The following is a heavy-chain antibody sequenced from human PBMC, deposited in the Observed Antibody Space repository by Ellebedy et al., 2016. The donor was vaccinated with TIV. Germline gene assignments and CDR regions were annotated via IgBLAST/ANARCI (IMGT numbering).Heavy chain of an antibody. CDR2: MKHDGTEM. Sequence: GESLKISCAASGFTFSTYWMSWVRQAPGKGLEWVANMKHDGTEMYYVDSVKGRFTISRDNAQNSLYLHMNNLRAEDTAVYYCARDPNSPGDTGYGDYWGQGTLVTVSS. CDR1: GFTFSTYW. V-gene: IGHV3-7*03. J-gene: IGHJ4*02. D-gene: IGHD5-12*01. CDR3: ARDPNSPGDTGYGDY.